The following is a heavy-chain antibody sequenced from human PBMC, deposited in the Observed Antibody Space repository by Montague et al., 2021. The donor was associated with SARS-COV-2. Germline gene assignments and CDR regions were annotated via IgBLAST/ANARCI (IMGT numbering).Heavy chain of an antibody. D-gene: IGHD1-1*01. V-gene: IGHV4-59*01. CDR3: ARHPPRYRYFYYLDV. J-gene: IGHJ6*03. CDR1: GGSISSYY. CDR2: LYYSGST. Sequence: SETLSLTCTVSGGSISSYYWSWIRQPPGKGLEWIGYLYYSGSTNXNPSLKSRVTISVDTSKNQFSLRLNSVTAADTAVYYCARHPPRYRYFYYLDVWGKGTTVTVSS.